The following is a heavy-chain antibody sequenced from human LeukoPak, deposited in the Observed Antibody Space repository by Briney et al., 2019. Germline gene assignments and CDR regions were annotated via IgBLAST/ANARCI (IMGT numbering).Heavy chain of an antibody. Sequence: GGSLRLSCAASAFTFSRYWTTWVRQAPGKGLEWVANINEDGSEKYYLDSVRGRFTISRDNSKNTLYLQMNSLRAEDTAVYYCARDGPRSIAAAGTTLNWFDPWGQGTLVTVSS. V-gene: IGHV3-7*01. CDR3: ARDGPRSIAAAGTTLNWFDP. D-gene: IGHD6-13*01. J-gene: IGHJ5*02. CDR2: INEDGSEK. CDR1: AFTFSRYW.